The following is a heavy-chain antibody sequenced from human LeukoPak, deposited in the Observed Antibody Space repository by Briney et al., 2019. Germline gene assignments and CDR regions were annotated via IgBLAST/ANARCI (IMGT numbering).Heavy chain of an antibody. J-gene: IGHJ4*02. CDR1: GFTFSNYA. CDR3: ARDWGRRYSSGWYGDFDY. V-gene: IGHV3-30-3*01. D-gene: IGHD6-19*01. Sequence: GGSLRLSCAASGFTFSNYAMHWVRQAPGRGLEWVAVISYDGSDKYYADSVKGRFTISRDNSKNTLYLQMNSLRPEDTAVYYCARDWGRRYSSGWYGDFDYWGQGTLVTVSS. CDR2: ISYDGSDK.